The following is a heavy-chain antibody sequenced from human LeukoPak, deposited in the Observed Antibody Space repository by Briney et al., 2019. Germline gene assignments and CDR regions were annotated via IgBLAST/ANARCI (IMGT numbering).Heavy chain of an antibody. CDR2: ISAYNGNT. J-gene: IGHJ4*02. V-gene: IGHV1-18*01. Sequence: ASVKVSRKASGYTFTSYGISWVRQAPGQGLEWMGWISAYNGNTNYAQKLQGRVTMTTDTSTSTAYMELRSLRSDDTAVYYCARARDEDTAMVAYYFDYWGQGTLVTVSS. D-gene: IGHD5-18*01. CDR1: GYTFTSYG. CDR3: ARARDEDTAMVAYYFDY.